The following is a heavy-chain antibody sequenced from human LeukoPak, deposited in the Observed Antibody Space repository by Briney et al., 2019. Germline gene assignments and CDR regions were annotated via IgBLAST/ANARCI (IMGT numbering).Heavy chain of an antibody. CDR2: IYTSGST. Sequence: SETLSLTCTVSGGSISSYYWSWIRQPAGKGLEWIGRIYTSGSTNYNPSLKSRVTMSVDTSKNQFSLKLSSVTAADTAVYYCARDKRRGALWFGGVGWFDPWGQGTLVTVSS. D-gene: IGHD3-10*01. CDR1: GGSISSYY. J-gene: IGHJ5*02. CDR3: ARDKRRGALWFGGVGWFDP. V-gene: IGHV4-4*07.